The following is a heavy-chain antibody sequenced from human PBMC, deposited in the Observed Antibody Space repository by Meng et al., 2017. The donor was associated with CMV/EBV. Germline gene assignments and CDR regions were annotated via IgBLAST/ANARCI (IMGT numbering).Heavy chain of an antibody. V-gene: IGHV3-30-3*01. CDR2: ISYDGSNK. J-gene: IGHJ4*02. D-gene: IGHD6-13*01. CDR1: GFTLRNYW. CDR3: ARARVYSSSWYGGFDY. Sequence: GESLKISCAASGFTLRNYWIHWVRQAPGKGLEWVAVISYDGSNKYYADSVKGRFTISRDNSKNTLYLQMNSLRAEDTAVYYCARARVYSSSWYGGFDYWGQGTLVTVSS.